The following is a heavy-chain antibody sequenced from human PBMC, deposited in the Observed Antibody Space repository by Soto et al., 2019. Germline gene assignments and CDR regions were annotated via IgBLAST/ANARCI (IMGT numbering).Heavy chain of an antibody. J-gene: IGHJ6*02. CDR3: ARDHVAVNYYYERDV. Sequence: SETLSLTCIFSGGSISSYYWSWIRLPAGKGLEWIGRIYTTGSTNYNPSLKRRVTMSVDTSTNQFSLKLSSVTAADTAVYYWARDHVAVNYYYERDVWSQGTTVTVS. CDR2: IYTTGST. CDR1: GGSISSYY. V-gene: IGHV4-4*07.